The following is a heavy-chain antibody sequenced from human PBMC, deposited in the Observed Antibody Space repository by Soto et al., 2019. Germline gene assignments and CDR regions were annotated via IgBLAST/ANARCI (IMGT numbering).Heavy chain of an antibody. Sequence: QVQPVESGGGVVQPGKSLRLSCAASGFTFTNYAMHWVRQAPGKGLEWVAFISYDGSNNYYADSVKGRFTISRANSNNTLYLQMNSLRADDTAAYFCARSYYYDSSGHYSGPGYYFDYWGQGTLVTVSS. D-gene: IGHD3-22*01. CDR2: ISYDGSNN. CDR3: ARSYYYDSSGHYSGPGYYFDY. J-gene: IGHJ4*02. V-gene: IGHV3-30-3*01. CDR1: GFTFTNYA.